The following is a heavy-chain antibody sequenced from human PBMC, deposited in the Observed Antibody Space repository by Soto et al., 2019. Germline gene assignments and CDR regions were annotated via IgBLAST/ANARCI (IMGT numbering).Heavy chain of an antibody. J-gene: IGHJ4*02. CDR1: GYSFTGLD. V-gene: IGHV1-8*01. CDR2: MQPSSGRT. Sequence: QVQLVQSGAEVREPGASLKVSCKASGYSFTGLDINWVRQTTGQGLEWMGWMQPSSGRTGYAQKFQGRVTMTRHTSINTAYMELSSLTSDDTAFYYCARGVPAGVDYWGQGTLVTVSS. CDR3: ARGVPAGVDY. D-gene: IGHD1-26*01.